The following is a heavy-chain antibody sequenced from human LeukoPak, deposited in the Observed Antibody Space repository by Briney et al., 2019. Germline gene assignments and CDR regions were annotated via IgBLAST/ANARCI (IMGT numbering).Heavy chain of an antibody. CDR2: INPNSGGT. Sequence: ASVKVSCKASGYTFTGYYMRWVRQAPGQGLEWMGRINPNSGGTNYAQKFQGRVTMTRDTSISTAYMELSRLRSDDTAVYYCARGAWQWLVLRADAELDYWGQGTLVTVSS. CDR1: GYTFTGYY. J-gene: IGHJ4*02. CDR3: ARGAWQWLVLRADAELDY. D-gene: IGHD6-19*01. V-gene: IGHV1-2*06.